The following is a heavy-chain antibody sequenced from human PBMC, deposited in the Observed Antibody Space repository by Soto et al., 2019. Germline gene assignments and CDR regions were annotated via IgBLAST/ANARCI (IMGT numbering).Heavy chain of an antibody. CDR3: ATDLDYYYGSGSYYSFDY. J-gene: IGHJ4*02. V-gene: IGHV1-24*01. CDR1: GYTLTELS. CDR2: FDPEDGET. D-gene: IGHD3-10*01. Sequence: GASVKVSCKVSGYTLTELSMHWVRQAPGKGLEWMGGFDPEDGETIYAQKFQGRVTMTEDTSTDTAYMELSSLRSEDTAVYYCATDLDYYYGSGSYYSFDYWGQGTLVTVSS.